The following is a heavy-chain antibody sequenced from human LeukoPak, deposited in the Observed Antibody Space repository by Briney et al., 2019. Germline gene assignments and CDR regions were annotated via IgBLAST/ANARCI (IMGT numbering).Heavy chain of an antibody. CDR3: ATYGGDWKFDS. CDR2: ITYRGSP. D-gene: IGHD2-21*01. J-gene: IGHJ4*02. V-gene: IGHV4-34*01. CDR1: DGSLDIYY. Sequence: SETLSLTCGASDGSLDIYYWMFVRQPPGQGLQWIGEITYRGSPYYHPSLKSRASISIDASQRHVSLTLNSVTAADTAAYYCATYGGDWKFDSWGQGTLVTVSS.